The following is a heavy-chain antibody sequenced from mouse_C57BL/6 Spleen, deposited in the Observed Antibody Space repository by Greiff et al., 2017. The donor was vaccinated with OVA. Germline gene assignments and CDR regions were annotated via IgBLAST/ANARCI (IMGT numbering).Heavy chain of an antibody. CDR3: ARHEGDDGYSNWYFDV. J-gene: IGHJ1*03. CDR1: GYTFTEYT. Sequence: VKLVESGAELVKPGASVKLSCKASGYTFTEYTIHWVKQRSGQGLEWIGWFYPGSGSIKYNEKFKDKATLTADKSSSTVYMELSRLTSEDSAVYFCARHEGDDGYSNWYFDVWGTGTTVTVSS. D-gene: IGHD2-3*01. V-gene: IGHV1-62-2*01. CDR2: FYPGSGSI.